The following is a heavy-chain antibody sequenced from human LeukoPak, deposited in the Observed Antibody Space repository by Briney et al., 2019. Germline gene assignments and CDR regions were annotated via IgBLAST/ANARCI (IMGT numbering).Heavy chain of an antibody. J-gene: IGHJ6*02. Sequence: AASVKVSCKASGYTFTSYDINWVRQATGQGLEWMGWMNPNSGNTGYAQKFQGRVTMTRNTSISTAYMELSSLRSEDTAEYYCARKRSRGYYYYGMDVWGQRTTVTVSS. CDR3: ARKRSRGYYYYGMDV. CDR1: GYTFTSYD. V-gene: IGHV1-8*01. CDR2: MNPNSGNT.